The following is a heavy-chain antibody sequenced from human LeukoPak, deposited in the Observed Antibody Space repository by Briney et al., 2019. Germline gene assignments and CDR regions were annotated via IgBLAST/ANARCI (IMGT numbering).Heavy chain of an antibody. CDR3: AIIGPTLRYFDWLPADYYGMDV. CDR2: ISGSGGNT. V-gene: IGHV3-23*01. J-gene: IGHJ6*04. D-gene: IGHD3-9*01. CDR1: GFTFSSYA. Sequence: PGGSLRLSCAASGFTFSSYAMSWVRQAPGKGLERVSAISGSGGNTYYADSVKGRFTISRDNSKNTLYLQMNSLRAEDTAVYYCAIIGPTLRYFDWLPADYYGMDVWGKGTTVTVSS.